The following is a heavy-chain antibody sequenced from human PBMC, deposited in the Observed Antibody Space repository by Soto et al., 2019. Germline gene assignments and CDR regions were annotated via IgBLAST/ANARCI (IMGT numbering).Heavy chain of an antibody. CDR3: ARQITPGSHAFDI. D-gene: IGHD3-10*01. CDR2: IYPGDSDT. J-gene: IGHJ3*02. CDR1: GCNFTSYW. Sequence: ESLKISGKGSGCNFTSYWIGWVRQMPGKGLEWMGIIYPGDSDTRYSPSFQGQVTISADKSISTAYLQWSSLKASDTAMYYCARQITPGSHAFDIWGQGTMVTVSS. V-gene: IGHV5-51*01.